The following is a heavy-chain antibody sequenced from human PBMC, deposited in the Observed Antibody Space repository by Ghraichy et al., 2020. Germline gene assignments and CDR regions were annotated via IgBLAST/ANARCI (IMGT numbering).Heavy chain of an antibody. CDR1: GYTLTELS. D-gene: IGHD4-17*01. Sequence: ASVKVSCKVSGYTLTELSMHWVRQAPGKGLEWMGGFDPEDGETIYAQKFQGRVTMTEDTSTDTAYMELSSLRSEDTAVYYCATALSSYGDYGRVDYWGQGTLVTVSS. CDR2: FDPEDGET. J-gene: IGHJ4*02. V-gene: IGHV1-24*01. CDR3: ATALSSYGDYGRVDY.